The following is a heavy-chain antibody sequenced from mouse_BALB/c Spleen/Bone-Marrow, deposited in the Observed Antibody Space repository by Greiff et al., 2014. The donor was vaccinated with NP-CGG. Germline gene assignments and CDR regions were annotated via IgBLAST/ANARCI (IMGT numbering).Heavy chain of an antibody. CDR2: IDPSDSYT. CDR3: TIYYRSFAY. D-gene: IGHD2-14*01. V-gene: IGHV1S127*01. J-gene: IGHJ3*01. CDR1: GYTFTSYW. Sequence: QVQLQQSGAELVKPGASVKMSCKASGYTFTSYWMHWVKQRPGQGLEWIGVIDPSDSYTSYNRKFKGKATLTVGTSSSTAYMQLSSLTSEDSAVYYCTIYYRSFAYWGQGTLVTVSA.